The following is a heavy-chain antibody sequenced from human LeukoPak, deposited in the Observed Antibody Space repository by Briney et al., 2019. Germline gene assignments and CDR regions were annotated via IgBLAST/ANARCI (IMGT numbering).Heavy chain of an antibody. Sequence: SETLSLTCAAYGVSFSGYFWSWIRQPPGKGLEWIGEINHSGSTNYNPSLKSRVTISVDTSKNQFSLKLSSVTAADTAVYYCARGLGIFGVSWFDPWGQETLVTVSS. J-gene: IGHJ5*02. V-gene: IGHV4-34*01. CDR2: INHSGST. CDR1: GVSFSGYF. CDR3: ARGLGIFGVSWFDP. D-gene: IGHD3-3*01.